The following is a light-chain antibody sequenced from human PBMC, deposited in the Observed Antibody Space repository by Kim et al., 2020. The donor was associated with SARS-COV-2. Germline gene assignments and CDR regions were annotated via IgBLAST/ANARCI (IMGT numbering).Light chain of an antibody. V-gene: IGLV2-14*03. CDR2: DVT. J-gene: IGLJ1*01. CDR1: NSDIGGYNY. Sequence: QSALTQPASVSGSPGQSITISCTGTNSDIGGYNYVSWYQQHPGKVPKLLIYDVTGKPSGVSDRFSGSKSGNTASLTISGHQPGDEADYYCSSLRGTTPSIFVFGTGTKVTVL. CDR3: SSLRGTTPSIFV.